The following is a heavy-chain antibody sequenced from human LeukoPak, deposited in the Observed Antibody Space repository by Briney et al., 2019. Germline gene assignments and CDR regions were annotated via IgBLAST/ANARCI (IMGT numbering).Heavy chain of an antibody. J-gene: IGHJ4*02. CDR1: GGSFSGYY. D-gene: IGHD6-6*01. Sequence: SETLSLTCAVSGGSFSGYYWTWIRQPPGKGLEWIGEINHSGRTNYNPSLKSRAIISVDTSKNQFSLQLNSVTPEDTAVYYCARDLLAFTSSSTSDYWGQGTLVTVSS. V-gene: IGHV4-34*01. CDR2: INHSGRT. CDR3: ARDLLAFTSSSTSDY.